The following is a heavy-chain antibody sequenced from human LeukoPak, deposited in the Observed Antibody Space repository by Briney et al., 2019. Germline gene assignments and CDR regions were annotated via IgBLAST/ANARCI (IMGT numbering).Heavy chain of an antibody. J-gene: IGHJ4*02. CDR1: GFTFSSYS. CDR2: ISSSSSYI. CDR3: ASVEYIWNDVGFDY. Sequence: GGSLRLSCAASGFTFSSYSMNWVRQAPGKGLEWVSSISSSSSYIYYADSVKGRFTISRDNAKNSLYLQMNSLRAEDTAVYYCASVEYIWNDVGFDYWGQGTLVTVSS. V-gene: IGHV3-21*01. D-gene: IGHD1-20*01.